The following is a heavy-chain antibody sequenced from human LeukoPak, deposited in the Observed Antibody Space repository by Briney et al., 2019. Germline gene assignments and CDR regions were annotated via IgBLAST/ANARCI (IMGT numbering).Heavy chain of an antibody. Sequence: SGPTLVKHTETLTQTCTFSRLLLPTEQVAVGWIRQSPGKALEWFVLIYWDDSTRNCASLEPRVTITTDTSRNHVVLKVANMDPADTGSYYCARWRATSIIPYSVDYWGRGILVTVSS. J-gene: IGHJ4*02. CDR1: RLLLPTEQVA. V-gene: IGHV2-5*02. CDR2: IYWDDST. D-gene: IGHD3-3*01. CDR3: ARWRATSIIPYSVDY.